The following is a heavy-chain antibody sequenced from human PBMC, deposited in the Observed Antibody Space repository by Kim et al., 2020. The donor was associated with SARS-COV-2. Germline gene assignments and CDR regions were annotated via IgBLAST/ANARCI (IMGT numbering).Heavy chain of an antibody. V-gene: IGHV3-15*01. D-gene: IGHD3-10*01. CDR3: TTGRDSPVLLWFGELFPPSDYGMDV. CDR1: GFTFSNAW. J-gene: IGHJ6*02. CDR2: IKSKTDGGTT. Sequence: GGSLRLSCAASGFTFSNAWMSWVRQAPGKGLEWVGRIKSKTDGGTTDYAAPVKGRFTISRDDSKNTLYLQMNSLKTEDTAVYYCTTGRDSPVLLWFGELFPPSDYGMDVWGQGTTFTVSS.